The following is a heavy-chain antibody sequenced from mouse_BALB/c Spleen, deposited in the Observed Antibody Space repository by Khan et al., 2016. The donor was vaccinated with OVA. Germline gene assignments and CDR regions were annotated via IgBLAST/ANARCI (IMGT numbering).Heavy chain of an antibody. CDR1: GFTFSDYY. V-gene: IGHV5-4*02. CDR3: TRGYYGDPFAY. Sequence: EVELVESGGGLVKPGGSLKLSCAASGFTFSDYYMYWVRQTPEKRLEWVATISDGTTYIYYPDNVKGRFTISRDNAKTNLYLQMGSLKSEDTAMYYCTRGYYGDPFAYWGQGTLVTVSA. D-gene: IGHD2-13*01. CDR2: ISDGTTYI. J-gene: IGHJ3*01.